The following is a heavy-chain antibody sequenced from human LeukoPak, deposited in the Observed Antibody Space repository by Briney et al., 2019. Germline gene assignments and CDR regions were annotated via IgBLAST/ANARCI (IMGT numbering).Heavy chain of an antibody. J-gene: IGHJ6*03. Sequence: SETLSLTCTVSGYSLSSGYCWGWIRQPPGKGLEWIGSIYHSGSTYYNPSLKSRVTISVDTSKNQFSLKLSSVTAADTAVYYCARDRRGLDYYYYMDVWGKGTTVTVSS. CDR3: ARDRRGLDYYYYMDV. D-gene: IGHD3-16*01. CDR1: GYSLSSGYC. CDR2: IYHSGST. V-gene: IGHV4-38-2*02.